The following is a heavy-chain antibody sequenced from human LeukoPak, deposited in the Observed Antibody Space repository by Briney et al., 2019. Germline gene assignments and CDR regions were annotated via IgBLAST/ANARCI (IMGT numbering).Heavy chain of an antibody. J-gene: IGHJ6*03. V-gene: IGHV4-59*08. CDR1: GGSIGTYY. CDR3: ARHIGGGIEDMDV. D-gene: IGHD3-16*02. Sequence: SETLSLTCTVSGGSIGTYYWSWVRQSPGTGLEWIGYIYVTGTKYNPYLQSRVTISVDRSRNQFFLKMTSVTAADTAVYYCARHIGGGIEDMDVWGRGPRSPSP. CDR2: IYVTGT.